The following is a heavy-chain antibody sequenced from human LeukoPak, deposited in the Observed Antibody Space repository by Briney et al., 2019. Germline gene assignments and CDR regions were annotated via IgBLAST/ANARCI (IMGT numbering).Heavy chain of an antibody. D-gene: IGHD5-18*01. J-gene: IGHJ4*02. Sequence: SETLSLTCAVYGGSFSGYYWSWIRQPPGKGLEWIGKINHSGSTNYNPSLKSRVTISVDTSKNQFSLKLSSVTAADTAVYYCARGQLWTDYWGQGTLVTVSP. V-gene: IGHV4-34*01. CDR2: INHSGST. CDR1: GGSFSGYY. CDR3: ARGQLWTDY.